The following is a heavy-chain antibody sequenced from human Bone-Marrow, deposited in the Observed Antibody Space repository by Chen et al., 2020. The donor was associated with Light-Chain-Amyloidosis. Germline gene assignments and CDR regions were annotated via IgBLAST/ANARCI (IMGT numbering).Heavy chain of an antibody. V-gene: IGHV3-30-3*01. J-gene: IGHJ4*02. CDR3: AADAAVPVAPPPDC. Sequence: QVRLVESGGGVVQPGGSLRLSCAASGFAFSSYAMHWVRQAPGKGLEWVAAISYDENIKHYADPVRGRFTISRDNSKNTLFLQMRSLTADDTALFHCAADAAVPVAPPPDCWGQVTPVTVSS. CDR2: ISYDENIK. D-gene: IGHD6-19*01. CDR1: GFAFSSYA.